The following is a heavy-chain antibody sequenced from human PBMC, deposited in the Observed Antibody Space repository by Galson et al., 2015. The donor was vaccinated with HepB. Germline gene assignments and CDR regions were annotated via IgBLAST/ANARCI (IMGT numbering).Heavy chain of an antibody. V-gene: IGHV4-59*01. CDR1: GGSISSYY. CDR3: ARTMVRGVITSFDY. Sequence: SETLSLTCTVSGGSISSYYWSWIRQPPGKGLEWIGYIYYSGSTNYNPSLKSRVTISVDTSKNQFSLKLSSVTAADTAVYYCARTMVRGVITSFDYWGQGTLVTVSS. D-gene: IGHD3-10*01. J-gene: IGHJ4*02. CDR2: IYYSGST.